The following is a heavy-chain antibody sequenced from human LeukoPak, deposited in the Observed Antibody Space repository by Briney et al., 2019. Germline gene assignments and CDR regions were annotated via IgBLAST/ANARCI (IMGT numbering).Heavy chain of an antibody. V-gene: IGHV1-2*02. J-gene: IGHJ5*02. D-gene: IGHD2-2*01. Sequence: ASVKVSCKASGYTFTGYYIHWVRQAPGQGLEWMGWISPNSGGTKYAQNFQGRVTMTRDTSISTAYMELNRLRSDDTAVYYCARGDCSTISCPFDPWGQGTLATVSS. CDR1: GYTFTGYY. CDR3: ARGDCSTISCPFDP. CDR2: ISPNSGGT.